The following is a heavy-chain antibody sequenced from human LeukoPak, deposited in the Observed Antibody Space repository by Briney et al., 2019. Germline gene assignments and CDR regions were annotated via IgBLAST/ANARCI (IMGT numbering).Heavy chain of an antibody. CDR1: GYTFTSYD. V-gene: IGHV1-8*01. CDR3: ARATGEPNWFDP. Sequence: GASVKVSCKASGYTFTSYDINWVRQATGQGLEWMGWMNPNSGNTGYAQKFQGRVTMTRNTSISTAYMELSSLRSEDTAVYYCARATGEPNWFDPRGQGTLVTVSS. CDR2: MNPNSGNT. D-gene: IGHD1-14*01. J-gene: IGHJ5*02.